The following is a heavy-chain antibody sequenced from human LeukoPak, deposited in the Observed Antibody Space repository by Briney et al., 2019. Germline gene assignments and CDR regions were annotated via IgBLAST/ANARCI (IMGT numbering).Heavy chain of an antibody. CDR3: ARAWYSGQNLYFDY. V-gene: IGHV4-4*02. Sequence: PSETLSLTCTVSGGSISSGDYYWSWVRQPPGKGLEWFGEIYHSGSTNYNPSLKSRVTISVDKSKNQFSLNLSSVTAADTAVYYCARAWYSGQNLYFDYWGQGTLVTVSS. J-gene: IGHJ4*02. CDR1: GGSISSGDYY. CDR2: IYHSGST. D-gene: IGHD1-26*01.